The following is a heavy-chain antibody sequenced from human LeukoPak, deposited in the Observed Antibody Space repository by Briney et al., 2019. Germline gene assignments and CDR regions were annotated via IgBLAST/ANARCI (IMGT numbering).Heavy chain of an antibody. J-gene: IGHJ3*02. D-gene: IGHD3-22*01. CDR3: ASPYYYDSSGYYWDDAFDI. CDR2: IYYSGST. V-gene: IGHV4-39*01. Sequence: SETLSLTCTVSGGSIRSSYYYWGWIRQPPGKGLEWIGSIYYSGSTYYNPSLKSRVTISVDTSKNQFSLKLSSVTAADTAVYYCASPYYYDSSGYYWDDAFDIWGQGTMVTVSS. CDR1: GGSIRSSYYY.